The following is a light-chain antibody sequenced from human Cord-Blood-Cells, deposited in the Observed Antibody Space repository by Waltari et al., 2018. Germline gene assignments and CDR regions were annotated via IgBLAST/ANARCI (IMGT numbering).Light chain of an antibody. Sequence: QYALTQPASASGSPGQSFTISCTGTSSDVGSYNLVSWYQQHPGKAPKLIIYEVSKRPSGVSNRFSGSKSGNTASLTISGLQAEDEADYYCCSYAGSSTYVFGTGTKVTVL. CDR2: EVS. V-gene: IGLV2-23*02. J-gene: IGLJ1*01. CDR3: CSYAGSSTYV. CDR1: SSDVGSYNL.